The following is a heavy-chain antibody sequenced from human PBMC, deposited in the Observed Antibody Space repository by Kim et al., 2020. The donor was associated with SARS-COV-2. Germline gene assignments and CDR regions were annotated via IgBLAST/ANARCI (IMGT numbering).Heavy chain of an antibody. CDR2: ISHMDGKT. D-gene: IGHD6-13*01. J-gene: IGHJ4*02. CDR3: AGDGTQHLDD. CDR1: GGTFSSYA. V-gene: IGHV1-69*04. Sequence: SVKVSCKDSGGTFSSYAISWVRQAPGQGLEWMGRISHMDGKTNYAQKFRGRVTIIADKSRSIAYMELSSLRSEDTAVYYCAGDGTQHLDDWGQGTLVTVSS.